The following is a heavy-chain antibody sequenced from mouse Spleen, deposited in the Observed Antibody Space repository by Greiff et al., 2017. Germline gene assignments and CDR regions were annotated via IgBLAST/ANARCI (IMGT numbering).Heavy chain of an antibody. CDR2: ISSGGGNT. CDR1: GFTFSSYA. V-gene: IGHV5-9*04. J-gene: IGHJ1*01. Sequence: EVKLVESGGGLVKRGGSLKLSCAASGFTFSSYAMSWVRQTPEKRLEWVATISSGGGNTYYPDSVKGRFTISRDNAKNTLYLQMSSLKSEDTAMYYCARPTGTDWYFDVWGAGTTVTVSS. D-gene: IGHD4-1*01. CDR3: ARPTGTDWYFDV.